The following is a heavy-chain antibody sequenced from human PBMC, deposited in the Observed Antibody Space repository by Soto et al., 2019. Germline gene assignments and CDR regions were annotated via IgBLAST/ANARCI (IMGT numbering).Heavy chain of an antibody. CDR2: ISTYNGNT. CDR3: VRVREFLQWFGP. J-gene: IGHJ5*02. CDR1: GYTFTSYG. D-gene: IGHD2-21*01. Sequence: QVQLVQSGAEVKKPGASVKVSCKASGYTFTSYGISWVRQAPGQGLEWMGWISTYNGNTNFAQKFQGRVTMTTDTSTNTAYMELRSLRSDDTAVYYCVRVREFLQWFGPWGQGTLVTVSS. V-gene: IGHV1-18*01.